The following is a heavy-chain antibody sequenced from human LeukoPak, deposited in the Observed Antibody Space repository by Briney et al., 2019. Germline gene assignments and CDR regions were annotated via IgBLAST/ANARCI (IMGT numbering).Heavy chain of an antibody. D-gene: IGHD6-13*01. Sequence: ASVKVSCKASGYTFTNYYTHWVRQAPGPGLEWMGIINPTGGSASYAQKFQGRVSMTSDTSTSTLYLELSSLRSEDTAVYYCARDRSGSRWRWFDPWGQGTLVTVSS. CDR2: INPTGGSA. CDR1: GYTFTNYY. CDR3: ARDRSGSRWRWFDP. V-gene: IGHV1-46*01. J-gene: IGHJ5*02.